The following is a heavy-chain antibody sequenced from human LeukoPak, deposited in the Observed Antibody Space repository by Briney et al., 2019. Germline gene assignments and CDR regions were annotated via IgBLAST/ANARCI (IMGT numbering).Heavy chain of an antibody. CDR1: GYTFTGYY. D-gene: IGHD3-10*01. CDR3: ATDPLWFGEFAFDY. Sequence: ASVKVSCKASGYTFTGYYMHWMRQAPGQGLEWMGWINPNSGGTNYAQKFQGRVTMTRDTSTSTAYMELSRLRSDDTAVYYCATDPLWFGEFAFDYWGQGTLVTVSS. V-gene: IGHV1-2*02. J-gene: IGHJ4*02. CDR2: INPNSGGT.